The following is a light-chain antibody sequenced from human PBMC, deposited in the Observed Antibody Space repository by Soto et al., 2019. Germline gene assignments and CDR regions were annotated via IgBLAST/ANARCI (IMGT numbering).Light chain of an antibody. CDR1: QNVDNNF. J-gene: IGKJ2*01. V-gene: IGKV3-20*01. Sequence: ENVLTQSPGTLSLSPGERATFSCRASQNVDNNFLAWYQHKPGQPPRLLIFGASIRAAGIPDRFSGSGSGTEFTLSISRLEPEDFVVYYCQQYGSLPYTFGQGTKLDI. CDR2: GAS. CDR3: QQYGSLPYT.